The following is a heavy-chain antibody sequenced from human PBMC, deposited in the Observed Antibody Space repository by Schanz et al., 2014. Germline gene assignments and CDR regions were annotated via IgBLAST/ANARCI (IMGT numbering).Heavy chain of an antibody. J-gene: IGHJ4*02. D-gene: IGHD3-10*01. CDR2: IIPVLAIA. CDR3: ARGRGFYDY. V-gene: IGHV1-69*02. Sequence: QLQLVQSGAEVKKPGSSVKVSCKLSGGTFSSYTISWMRQAPGQGLEWMGKIIPVLAIADYAQKFQGRVTITADKSTSTVYMELSSLTSEDTAVHYCARGRGFYDYWGQGTLVTVSS. CDR1: GGTFSSYT.